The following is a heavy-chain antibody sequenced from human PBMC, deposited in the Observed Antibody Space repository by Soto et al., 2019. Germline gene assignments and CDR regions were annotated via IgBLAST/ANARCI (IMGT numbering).Heavy chain of an antibody. CDR3: ARSQIAYTIGWPPDY. CDR2: ISAHNGNT. Sequence: QIQLVQSGGEVKKPGASVKVSCKASGYTFTSYGITWVRQAPGQGLEWMGWISAHNGNTNYAEKVQGRITMTTDTSTSTAYMELRSLTSDDTAVFYCARSQIAYTIGWPPDYWGQGTLVTVSS. D-gene: IGHD2-21*01. J-gene: IGHJ4*02. V-gene: IGHV1-18*01. CDR1: GYTFTSYG.